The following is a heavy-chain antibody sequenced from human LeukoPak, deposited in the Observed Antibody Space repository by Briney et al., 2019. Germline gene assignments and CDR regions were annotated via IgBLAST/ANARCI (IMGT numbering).Heavy chain of an antibody. J-gene: IGHJ4*02. CDR1: GFTFIDYD. D-gene: IGHD6-19*01. V-gene: IGHV3-13*01. CDR3: ARGGIQVSGIDEFDY. Sequence: PGGSLRLSCAASGFTFIDYDMPWVRQAIGKGLEWVSAMGVRVDTQYSGSGKGRFTIPRENAESSLYLQMNGLRAEDTAGYYCARGGIQVSGIDEFDYWGQGTLVTVSS. CDR2: MGVRVDT.